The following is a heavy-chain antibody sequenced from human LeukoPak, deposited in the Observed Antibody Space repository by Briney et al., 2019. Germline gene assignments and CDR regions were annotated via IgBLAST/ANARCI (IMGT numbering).Heavy chain of an antibody. CDR2: IKQDGSEK. J-gene: IGHJ4*02. CDR3: ARRGIVSSSWFDY. D-gene: IGHD6-13*01. CDR1: GFTFSSYW. Sequence: GGSLRLSCAASGFTFSSYWMSWVRQAPGKGLEWVANIKQDGSEKYYVDSVKGRFTISRDNAKNSLYLQMNSLRAEDTAVYYCARRGIVSSSWFDYWGQGTLVTVSS. V-gene: IGHV3-7*01.